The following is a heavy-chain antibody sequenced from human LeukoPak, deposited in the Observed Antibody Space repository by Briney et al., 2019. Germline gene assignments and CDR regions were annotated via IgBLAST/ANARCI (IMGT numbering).Heavy chain of an antibody. Sequence: GGSLRLSCAASGFTFDDYAMHWVRQAPGKGLEWVSGISWNSGSIGYADSVKGRFTISRDNAKNSLYLQMNSLRAEDTAVYYCARGILDSSVYYVRWGAYWGQGTLVTVSS. CDR3: ARGILDSSVYYVRWGAY. D-gene: IGHD3-22*01. J-gene: IGHJ4*02. CDR2: ISWNSGSI. V-gene: IGHV3-9*01. CDR1: GFTFDDYA.